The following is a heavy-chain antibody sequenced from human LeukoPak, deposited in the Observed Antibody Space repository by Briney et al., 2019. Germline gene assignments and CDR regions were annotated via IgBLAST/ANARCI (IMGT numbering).Heavy chain of an antibody. CDR2: IYYSGST. D-gene: IGHD3-9*01. Sequence: KPSETLSLTCTVSGGSISSYYWSWIRQPPGKGLGWIGYIYYSGSTNYNPSLKSRVTISVDTSKNQFSLKLSSVTAADTAVYYCARDRNYDILTGYYFYYGLDVWGQGTTVTVSS. J-gene: IGHJ6*02. CDR1: GGSISSYY. CDR3: ARDRNYDILTGYYFYYGLDV. V-gene: IGHV4-59*01.